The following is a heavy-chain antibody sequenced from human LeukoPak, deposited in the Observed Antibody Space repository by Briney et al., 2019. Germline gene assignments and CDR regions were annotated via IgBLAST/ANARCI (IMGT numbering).Heavy chain of an antibody. D-gene: IGHD4-23*01. CDR3: ATAYGGNVGDVFDI. J-gene: IGHJ3*02. CDR2: ISGSGGSA. Sequence: PGGCLRLSCAASGFTFSSYAMSWVRQAPGKGLEWVSAISGSGGSAYYADSVKGRFTISRDNSKNTLYLQMNSLRAEDTAVYYCATAYGGNVGDVFDIWGQGTMVTVSA. V-gene: IGHV3-23*01. CDR1: GFTFSSYA.